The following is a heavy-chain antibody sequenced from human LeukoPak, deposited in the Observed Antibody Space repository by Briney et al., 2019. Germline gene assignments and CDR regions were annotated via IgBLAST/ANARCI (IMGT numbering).Heavy chain of an antibody. J-gene: IGHJ4*02. CDR1: GGSSSSSSYY. Sequence: SETLSLTGTGSGGSSSSSSYYWGWIRQPPGKGLEWIGSSYYSGSTYYNPSRKSRVTISVDTSKNQFSLKLSSVTAADTAVYYCARHLVNSGYDSSGYHFDYWGQGTLVTVSS. D-gene: IGHD3-22*01. CDR3: ARHLVNSGYDSSGYHFDY. CDR2: SYYSGST. V-gene: IGHV4-39*01.